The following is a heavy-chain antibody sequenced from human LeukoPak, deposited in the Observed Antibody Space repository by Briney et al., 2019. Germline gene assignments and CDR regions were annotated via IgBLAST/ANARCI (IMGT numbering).Heavy chain of an antibody. D-gene: IGHD1-14*01. CDR2: IYPGDSDT. CDR3: ARGMGYYFDY. J-gene: IGHJ4*02. CDR1: GYTFTSYW. V-gene: IGHV5-51*01. Sequence: GASVKVSCKASGYTFTSYWIGWVRQMPGKGLEWMGIIYPGDSDTRYSPSFQGQVTISADKSISTAYLQWSSLKASDTAMYYCARGMGYYFDYWGQGTLVTVSS.